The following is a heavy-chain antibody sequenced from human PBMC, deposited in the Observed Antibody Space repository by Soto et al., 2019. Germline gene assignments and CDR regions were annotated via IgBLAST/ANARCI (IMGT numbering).Heavy chain of an antibody. D-gene: IGHD1-26*01. CDR1: GFTFRSYT. CDR2: ITYDGTNQ. J-gene: IGHJ4*02. CDR3: ARAPSGSYPEFDY. Sequence: QVQLVESGGGVVQPERSLRLSCAASGFTFRSYTMHWVRQAPGKGLEWVGVITYDGTNQYYADSVKGRFTISRDNSRNTLYLQMNSLRPDDTGVYYCARAPSGSYPEFDYWGQGTLVTVFS. V-gene: IGHV3-30-3*01.